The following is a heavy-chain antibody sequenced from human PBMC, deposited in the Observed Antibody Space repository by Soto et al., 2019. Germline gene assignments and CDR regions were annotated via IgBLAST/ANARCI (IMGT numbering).Heavy chain of an antibody. CDR1: GGSISSISYY. D-gene: IGHD1-1*01. CDR2: IYYSGST. Sequence: SETLSLTCTVSGGSISSISYYWGWIRQPPGKGLEWIGSIYYSGSTYYNPSLKSRVTISVDASKNQFSLKLSSVTAADTAVYYCASQNNPYYYYGMDVWGQGTTVTVSS. J-gene: IGHJ6*02. V-gene: IGHV4-39*01. CDR3: ASQNNPYYYYGMDV.